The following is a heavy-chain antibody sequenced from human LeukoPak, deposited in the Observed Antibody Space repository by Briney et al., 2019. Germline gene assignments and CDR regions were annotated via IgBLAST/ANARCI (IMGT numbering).Heavy chain of an antibody. J-gene: IGHJ4*02. Sequence: SVKVSCKASGGTFSSYAISWVRQAPGQGLEWMGGIIPIFGTANYAQKFQGRVTITADESTSTAYMELSSLRSEDTAVYYCARDRAYDYVWGSYRVFDYWGQGTLVTVSS. V-gene: IGHV1-69*13. CDR1: GGTFSSYA. CDR3: ARDRAYDYVWGSYRVFDY. CDR2: IIPIFGTA. D-gene: IGHD3-16*02.